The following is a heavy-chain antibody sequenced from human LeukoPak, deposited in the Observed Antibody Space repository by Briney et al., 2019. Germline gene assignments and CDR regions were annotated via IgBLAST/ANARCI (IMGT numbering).Heavy chain of an antibody. CDR2: IYSGGST. J-gene: IGHJ4*02. CDR3: ARDCPPHDYGDCLDY. D-gene: IGHD4-17*01. Sequence: GGSLRLSCAASGFTVSSNYMSWVRRAPGKGLEWVSVIYSGGSTYYADSVKGRFTISRDNSKNTLYLQMNSLRAEDTAVYYCARDCPPHDYGDCLDYWGQGTLVTVSS. CDR1: GFTVSSNY. V-gene: IGHV3-66*01.